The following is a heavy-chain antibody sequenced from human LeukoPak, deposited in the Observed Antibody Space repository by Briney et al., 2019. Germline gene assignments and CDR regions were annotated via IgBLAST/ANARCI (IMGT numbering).Heavy chain of an antibody. D-gene: IGHD6-13*01. CDR1: GFSFSSYS. CDR3: AKGHSSSWYYFDY. J-gene: IGHJ4*02. CDR2: ISGISNTI. Sequence: GGSLRLSCAASGFSFSSYSMNWVRQAPGKGLEWVSYISGISNTIYYADSVKGRFTISRDNSKNTLYLQMNSLRAEDTAVYYCAKGHSSSWYYFDYWGQGTLVTVSS. V-gene: IGHV3-48*01.